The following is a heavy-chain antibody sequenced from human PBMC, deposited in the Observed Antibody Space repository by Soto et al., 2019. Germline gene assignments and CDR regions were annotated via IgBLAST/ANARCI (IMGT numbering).Heavy chain of an antibody. CDR1: GGSISSYY. J-gene: IGHJ3*02. CDR2: IYYSGST. V-gene: IGHV4-59*01. CDR3: ARAQNLVHNVVVTAIQTPGAFDI. D-gene: IGHD2-21*02. Sequence: QVQLQESGPGLVKPSETLSLTCTVSGGSISSYYWSWIRQPPGKGLEWIGYIYYSGSTNYNPSLKSRVTISVDTSKNQFSLKLSSVTAADTAVYYCARAQNLVHNVVVTAIQTPGAFDIWGQGTMVTVSS.